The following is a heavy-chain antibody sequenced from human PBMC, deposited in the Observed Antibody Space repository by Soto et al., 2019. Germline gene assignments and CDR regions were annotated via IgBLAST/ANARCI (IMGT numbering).Heavy chain of an antibody. CDR1: GYSFTSYW. J-gene: IGHJ6*02. Sequence: VESLKISCKGSGYSFTSYWIGWVRQMPGKGLELMVIIYPGDSDTRYSPSFQGQVTISADKSISTAYLQWSSLKASDTAMYYCARHTAYRSGYPTVHGYYYYGMDXWGQGTTVTVS. D-gene: IGHD6-19*01. V-gene: IGHV5-51*01. CDR2: IYPGDSDT. CDR3: ARHTAYRSGYPTVHGYYYYGMDX.